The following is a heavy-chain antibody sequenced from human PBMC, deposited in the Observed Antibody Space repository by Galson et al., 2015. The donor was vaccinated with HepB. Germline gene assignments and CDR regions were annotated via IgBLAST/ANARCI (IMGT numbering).Heavy chain of an antibody. D-gene: IGHD6-6*01. CDR2: ISWNSGSI. CDR3: AKDNGQLVRGVFDY. V-gene: IGHV3-9*01. CDR1: GFTFDDYA. J-gene: IGHJ4*02. Sequence: SLRLSCAASGFTFDDYAMHWVRQAPGKGLEWVSGISWNSGSIGYADSVKGRFTISRDNAKNSLYLQMDSLRVEDTAFYYCAKDNGQLVRGVFDYWGQGTLVTVSS.